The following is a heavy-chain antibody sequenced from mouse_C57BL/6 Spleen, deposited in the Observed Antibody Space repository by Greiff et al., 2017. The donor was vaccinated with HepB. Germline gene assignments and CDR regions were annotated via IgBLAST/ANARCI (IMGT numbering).Heavy chain of an antibody. D-gene: IGHD4-1*01. V-gene: IGHV2-9-1*01. Sequence: VKLMESGPGLVAPSQSLSITCTVSGFSLTSYAISWVRQPPGKGLEWLGVICTGGGTNYNSALKSRLSISKDNSKSQVFLKMNSLQTDDTARYYCARADWGPRGYFDVWGTGTTVTVSS. J-gene: IGHJ1*03. CDR3: ARADWGPRGYFDV. CDR2: ICTGGGT. CDR1: GFSLTSYA.